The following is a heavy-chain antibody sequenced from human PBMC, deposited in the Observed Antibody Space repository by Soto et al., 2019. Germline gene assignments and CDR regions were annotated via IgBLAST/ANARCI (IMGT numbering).Heavy chain of an antibody. J-gene: IGHJ4*02. Sequence: ASVKVSCKVSGYTLTELSMHWVRQAPGKGLEWMGGFDPEDGETIYAQKFQGRVTMTEDTSTDTAYMELSSLRSEDTAVYYCATLQTIAVARTVHDYWGQGTLVTVSS. V-gene: IGHV1-24*01. CDR2: FDPEDGET. CDR1: GYTLTELS. CDR3: ATLQTIAVARTVHDY. D-gene: IGHD6-19*01.